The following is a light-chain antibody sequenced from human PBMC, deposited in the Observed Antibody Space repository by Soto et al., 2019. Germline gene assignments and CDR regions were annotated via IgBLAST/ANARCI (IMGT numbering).Light chain of an antibody. CDR1: QSVNTN. CDR2: GPS. CDR3: HQYHEWPMT. V-gene: IGKV3-15*01. J-gene: IGKJ5*01. Sequence: EIVMTQSPVTLSVSPWERATVSCKTSQSVNTNLAWYQQKPGQVPRLLIYGPSTRAIGIPDRFSGSGSGTEFTLTITSLQSEDFAVYYCHQYHEWPMTFGQGTRLEIK.